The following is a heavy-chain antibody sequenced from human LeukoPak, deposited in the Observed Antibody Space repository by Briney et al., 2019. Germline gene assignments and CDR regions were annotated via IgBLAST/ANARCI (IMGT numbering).Heavy chain of an antibody. D-gene: IGHD3-22*01. CDR2: ISGSGGST. V-gene: IGHV3-23*01. CDR3: ARRAYDSSGFDY. CDR1: GFTFSSYA. J-gene: IGHJ4*02. Sequence: GGSLRLSCAASGFTFSSYAMSWVRQAPGKGLEWVSTISGSGGSTYYADSVKGRFTFSRDNSKSTLFLQMNSLRAEDTAVYYCARRAYDSSGFDYWGQGTLVTVSS.